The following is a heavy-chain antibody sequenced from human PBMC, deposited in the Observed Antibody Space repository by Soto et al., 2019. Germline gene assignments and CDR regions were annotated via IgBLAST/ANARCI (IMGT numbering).Heavy chain of an antibody. J-gene: IGHJ6*02. V-gene: IGHV3-15*07. Sequence: EVQLVESGGGFIQPGGSLRLSCAASGLPISNAWMNWVRQAPGKGLEWVGGIKTKSEGGPTDYAAAVKGRFTVSRDDSKNTLYLQMNSLKTEDTAVYYCTTGSVEGVWGQGTTVTVSS. CDR3: TTGSVEGV. CDR1: GLPISNAW. CDR2: IKTKSEGGPT.